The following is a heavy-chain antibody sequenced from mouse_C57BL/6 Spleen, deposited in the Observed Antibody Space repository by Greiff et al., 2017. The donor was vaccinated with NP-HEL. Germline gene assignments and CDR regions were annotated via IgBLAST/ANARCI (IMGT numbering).Heavy chain of an antibody. Sequence: QVQLQQPGAELVKPGASVKMSCKASGYTFTSCWITWVKQRPGQGLEWIGDIYPGSGSTNYNEKFKSKATLTVDTSSSTAYMQLSSLTSEDSAVYYCARWVRGDYAMDYWGQGTSVTVSS. CDR2: IYPGSGST. J-gene: IGHJ4*01. V-gene: IGHV1-55*01. D-gene: IGHD2-14*01. CDR3: ARWVRGDYAMDY. CDR1: GYTFTSCW.